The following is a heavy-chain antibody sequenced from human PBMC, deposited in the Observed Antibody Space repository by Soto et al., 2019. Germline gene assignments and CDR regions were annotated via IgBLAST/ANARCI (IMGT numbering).Heavy chain of an antibody. Sequence: GGSLRLSCAASGFTFSTYSMNCARQAPGKGLEWVSSISSSGTYIHYADSLKGRFTISRDNAKNSLYLQMISLRAEDTAVYYCARDPSDCSSTSCWGYYALDVWGQGTTVTVSS. CDR2: ISSSGTYI. D-gene: IGHD2-2*01. CDR3: ARDPSDCSSTSCWGYYALDV. J-gene: IGHJ6*02. V-gene: IGHV3-21*01. CDR1: GFTFSTYS.